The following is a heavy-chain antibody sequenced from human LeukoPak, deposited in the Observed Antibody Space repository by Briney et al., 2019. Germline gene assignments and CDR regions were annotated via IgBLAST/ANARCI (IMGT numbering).Heavy chain of an antibody. D-gene: IGHD2-15*01. J-gene: IGHJ4*02. CDR3: ATLCSGGFCYVDY. CDR1: GGTFSSYA. CDR2: IIPIFGTA. V-gene: IGHV1-69*13. Sequence: SVKVSCKASGGTFSSYAISWVRQAPGQGLEWMGGIIPIFGTANYAQKFQGRVTITADESTSTAYMELSSLRSEDTAVYYCATLCSGGFCYVDYWGQGILVTVSS.